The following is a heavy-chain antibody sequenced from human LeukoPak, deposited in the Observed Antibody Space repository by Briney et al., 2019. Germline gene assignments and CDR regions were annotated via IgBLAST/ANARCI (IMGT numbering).Heavy chain of an antibody. V-gene: IGHV4-59*08. D-gene: IGHD6-13*01. Sequence: SETLSLTCTVSGGSISSYYWSWIRQPPGKGLEWIGYIYYSGSTNYNPSLKSRVTISVDTSKNQFSLKPSSVTAADTAVYYCARQYSSWYSPWYMDVWGKGTTVTVSS. CDR1: GGSISSYY. J-gene: IGHJ6*03. CDR2: IYYSGST. CDR3: ARQYSSWYSPWYMDV.